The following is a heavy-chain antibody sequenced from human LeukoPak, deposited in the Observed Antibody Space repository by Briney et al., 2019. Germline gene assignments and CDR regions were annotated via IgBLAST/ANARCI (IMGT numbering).Heavy chain of an antibody. Sequence: GGSLRLSCAASGLTFSSHWMHWVRQAPGKGLEWVANIKQDGSEKYYVDSVKGRFAVSRDNAKNSLYLQMNSLRAEDTAVYYCARAQSGFWSGYCFDYWGQGTLVTVSS. CDR2: IKQDGSEK. V-gene: IGHV3-7*01. D-gene: IGHD3-3*01. CDR3: ARAQSGFWSGYCFDY. J-gene: IGHJ4*02. CDR1: GLTFSSHW.